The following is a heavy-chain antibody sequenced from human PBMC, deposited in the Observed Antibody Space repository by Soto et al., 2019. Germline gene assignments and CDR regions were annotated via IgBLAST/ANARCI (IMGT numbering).Heavy chain of an antibody. CDR2: INVYNGDI. D-gene: IGHD2-21*01. Sequence: QVQLVQSGAEVKKPGASVKVSCKASGYTFTSYGVNWVRQAPGQALEWMGWINVYNGDIHYTQTFQGRVTMTIDTSTSTAYLELTSLTSDDTAAYFCARHILSRPPYYFDYWGQGTLVTVSS. CDR3: ARHILSRPPYYFDY. CDR1: GYTFTSYG. V-gene: IGHV1-18*01. J-gene: IGHJ4*02.